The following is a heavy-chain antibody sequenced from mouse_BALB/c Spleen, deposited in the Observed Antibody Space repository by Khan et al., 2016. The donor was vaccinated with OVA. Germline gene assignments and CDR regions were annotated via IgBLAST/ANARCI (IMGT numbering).Heavy chain of an antibody. D-gene: IGHD1-1*01. CDR2: ILPGSGST. CDR3: SRGNYCGSSAWFGY. V-gene: IGHV1-9*01. Sequence: QVQLKQSGAELMKPGASVKMSCKATGYTFSSYWIGWVKQRPGHGLEWIAEILPGSGSTNYNEKFKGKATFTADTSSSTAYMQLSSLTSEDSAVYYCSRGNYCGSSAWFGYWGEGTLVTVSA. CDR1: GYTFSSYW. J-gene: IGHJ3*01.